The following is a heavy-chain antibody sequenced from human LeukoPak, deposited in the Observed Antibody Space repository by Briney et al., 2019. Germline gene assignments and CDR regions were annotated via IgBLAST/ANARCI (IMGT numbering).Heavy chain of an antibody. CDR2: ILYDGSET. CDR3: ARDYGSGSYYKYYYGMDV. V-gene: IGHV3-30*03. D-gene: IGHD3-10*01. CDR1: GFTFSSNG. J-gene: IGHJ6*02. Sequence: GGSLRLSCAASGFTFSSNGMHWVRQAPGKGLEWVAVILYDGSETYYADSVKGRFTISRDTAKNSLYLQMNSLRAEDTAVYYCARDYGSGSYYKYYYGMDVWGQGTTVTVSS.